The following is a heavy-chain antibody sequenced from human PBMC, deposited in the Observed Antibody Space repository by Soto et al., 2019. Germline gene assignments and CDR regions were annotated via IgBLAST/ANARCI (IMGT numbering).Heavy chain of an antibody. Sequence: SETLSLTCTVSGGSVSSGSYYWTWIRQPPGKRLEWIGYVHYTGSTNYNPSLKSRITISRDTSTNQFSVNLSSVTAADTAVYYCARQSARVRGDYDYWGQGTLVTVSS. CDR3: ARQSARVRGDYDY. CDR2: VHYTGST. J-gene: IGHJ4*02. CDR1: GGSVSSGSYY. D-gene: IGHD4-17*01. V-gene: IGHV4-61*01.